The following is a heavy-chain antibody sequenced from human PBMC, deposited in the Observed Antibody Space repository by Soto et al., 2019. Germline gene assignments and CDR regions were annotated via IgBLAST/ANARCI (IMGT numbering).Heavy chain of an antibody. Sequence: TSETLSLTCSVSGADINSGGFTWTWIRQHAGKGLEWVGYISHSGSTDYNPSLKSRLSISGDTSKNHFSLTLTSVTAADAAVYYCATIGVSGYLAVWGQGTTVTVS. J-gene: IGHJ6*02. CDR3: ATIGVSGYLAV. V-gene: IGHV4-31*03. D-gene: IGHD3-16*02. CDR2: ISHSGST. CDR1: GADINSGGFT.